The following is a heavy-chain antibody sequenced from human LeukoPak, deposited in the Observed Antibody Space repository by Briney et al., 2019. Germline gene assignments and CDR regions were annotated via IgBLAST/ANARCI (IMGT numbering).Heavy chain of an antibody. D-gene: IGHD3-22*01. CDR2: ISKTTTYI. CDR1: GFSVSTYS. Sequence: GGSLRLSCSGSGFSVSTYSMTWVRQAPGKGLEWVSSISKTTTYIYYADSVRGRFTISRDNAKNSVYLQMNSLRAEDTAVYYCARDWLAGNPYHAFDLWGKGTMVTVSS. V-gene: IGHV3-21*06. J-gene: IGHJ3*01. CDR3: ARDWLAGNPYHAFDL.